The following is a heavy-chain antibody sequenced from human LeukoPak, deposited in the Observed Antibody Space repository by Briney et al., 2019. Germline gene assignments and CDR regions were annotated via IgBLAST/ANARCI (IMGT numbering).Heavy chain of an antibody. J-gene: IGHJ4*02. CDR1: GFILSGFA. CDR3: ARDYYGAGSYPFDY. V-gene: IGHV3-23*01. Sequence: PGGPLRLSCTSSGFILSGFAMSWVRQPPGKGLEWVSSISSPGGNTYYADSVKGRFTISRDNSKSSLYLQMNSLRDEDTAVYYCARDYYGAGSYPFDYWGQGTLVTVSS. CDR2: ISSPGGNT. D-gene: IGHD3-10*01.